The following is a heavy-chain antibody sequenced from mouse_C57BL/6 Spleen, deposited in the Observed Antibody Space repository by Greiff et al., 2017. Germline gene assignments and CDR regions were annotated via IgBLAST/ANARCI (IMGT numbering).Heavy chain of an antibody. V-gene: IGHV1-54*01. CDR1: GYAFTNYL. J-gene: IGHJ4*01. D-gene: IGHD1-3*01. CDR3: ARYGKVDYYAMDY. CDR2: INPGGGGT. Sequence: QVQLKQSGAELVRPGTSVKVSCKASGYAFTNYLIEWVKQRPGQGLEWIGGINPGGGGTNYNEKFKGKATLTADKSSSTAYMQLSSLTSEDSAVYFCARYGKVDYYAMDYRGQGTSVTVSS.